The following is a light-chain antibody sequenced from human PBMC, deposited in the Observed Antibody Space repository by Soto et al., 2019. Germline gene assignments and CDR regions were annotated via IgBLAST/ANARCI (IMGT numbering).Light chain of an antibody. J-gene: IGKJ1*01. CDR1: QSIGNW. V-gene: IGKV1-5*03. Sequence: IQMTQSPSTQSASVGDRVTITCRASQSIGNWLAWYQQKPGRAPKFLIYEASSLESGVPSRFSGSGSGTDFTLTISGLQPDDFATYYCQQYKSYPLTFGQGTKVDIK. CDR2: EAS. CDR3: QQYKSYPLT.